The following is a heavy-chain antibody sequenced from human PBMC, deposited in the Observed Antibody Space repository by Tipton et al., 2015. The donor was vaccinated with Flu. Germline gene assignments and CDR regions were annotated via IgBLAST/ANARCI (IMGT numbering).Heavy chain of an antibody. D-gene: IGHD1-7*01. CDR3: ARVGRELRITDEGVQYYYYMDV. Sequence: GSLRLSCAASGFTFSSYSMNWVRQAPGKGLEWVSYISSSSSTIYYADSVKGRFTISRDNAKNSLYLQMNSLRAEDTAVYYCARVGRELRITDEGVQYYYYMDVWGKGTTVTVSS. CDR1: GFTFSSYS. J-gene: IGHJ6*03. V-gene: IGHV3-48*04. CDR2: ISSSSSTI.